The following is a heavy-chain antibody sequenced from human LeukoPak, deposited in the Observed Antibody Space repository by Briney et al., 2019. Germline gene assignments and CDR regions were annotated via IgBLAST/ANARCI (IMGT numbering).Heavy chain of an antibody. Sequence: GASVKVSCKTSGYTFTSYGINWVRQAPGQGLEWMRGNSAYNGNTNFAQKLQGRVTMTTDTSTNTAYMELRDLRSDDTAFYYCARGHPYIGTYPFDYWGQGTLVTVSS. J-gene: IGHJ4*02. CDR3: ARGHPYIGTYPFDY. V-gene: IGHV1-18*01. CDR1: GYTFTSYG. CDR2: NSAYNGNT. D-gene: IGHD2-2*02.